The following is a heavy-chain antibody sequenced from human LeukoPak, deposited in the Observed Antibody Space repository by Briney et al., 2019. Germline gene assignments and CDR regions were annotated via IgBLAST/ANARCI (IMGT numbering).Heavy chain of an antibody. CDR2: INTNTGNP. Sequence: ASVKVSCKASGYTLSSYAMNWVRQAPGQGLEWKGWINTNTGNPTYAQGFTGRFVFSLDTSVSTSYLQISSLKAEDTAVYYCARGPSSAIDYWGQGTLVTVSS. CDR1: GYTLSSYA. CDR3: ARGPSSAIDY. J-gene: IGHJ4*02. D-gene: IGHD6-19*01. V-gene: IGHV7-4-1*02.